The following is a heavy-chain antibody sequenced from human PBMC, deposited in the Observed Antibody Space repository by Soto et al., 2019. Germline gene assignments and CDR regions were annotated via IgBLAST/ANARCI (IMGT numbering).Heavy chain of an antibody. J-gene: IGHJ6*02. CDR3: ARANWNYRQYYGMDV. CDR2: IYYSGST. Sequence: SETLSLTCTVSGGSISSGDYYWSWIRQPPGKGLEWIGYIYYSGSTYYNPSLKSRVTISVDTSKNQFSLKLSSVTAADTAVYYCARANWNYRQYYGMDVWGQGTTVTVSS. CDR1: GGSISSGDYY. V-gene: IGHV4-30-4*01. D-gene: IGHD1-7*01.